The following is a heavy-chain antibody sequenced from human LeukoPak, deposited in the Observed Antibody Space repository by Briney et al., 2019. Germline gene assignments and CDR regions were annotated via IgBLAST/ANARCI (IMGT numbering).Heavy chain of an antibody. CDR1: GYTLSELS. Sequence: ASVTVSCKVSGYTLSELSMHWVRQAPGKGLEWMGGFDPEDGETIYAQKFQGRVTMTEDTSTDTAYMELSSLRSEDTAVYYCATRHSGSYYVGKFDYWGQGTLVTVSS. CDR3: ATRHSGSYYVGKFDY. V-gene: IGHV1-24*01. CDR2: FDPEDGET. D-gene: IGHD1-26*01. J-gene: IGHJ4*02.